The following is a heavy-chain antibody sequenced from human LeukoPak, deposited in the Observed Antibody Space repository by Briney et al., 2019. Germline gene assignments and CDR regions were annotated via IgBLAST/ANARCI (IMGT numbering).Heavy chain of an antibody. CDR2: ISYDGSNK. CDR1: GFTFSSYA. J-gene: IGHJ6*02. Sequence: GWSLRLSCAASGFTFSSYAMHWVRQAPGKGLEWVAVISYDGSNKYYADSVKGRFTISRDNSKNTLYLQMNSLRAEDTAVYYCARETYGMDVWGQGTTVTVSS. CDR3: ARETYGMDV. V-gene: IGHV3-30-3*01.